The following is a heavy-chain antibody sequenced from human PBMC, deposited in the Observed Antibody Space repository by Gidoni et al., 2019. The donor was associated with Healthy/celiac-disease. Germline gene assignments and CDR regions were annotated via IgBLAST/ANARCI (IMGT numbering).Heavy chain of an antibody. CDR3: ARGLEYYDYVWGSYRPPLDY. CDR1: GFTFSSYC. D-gene: IGHD3-16*02. J-gene: IGHJ4*02. V-gene: IGHV3-30*03. Sequence: QVQLVESGGGVVQPGRSLRLSCAASGFTFSSYCMHWVRQAPGKGLEWVAVISYDGSNKDYADSVKGRFTISRDNSKNTLYLQMNSLRAEDTAVYYCARGLEYYDYVWGSYRPPLDYWGQGTLVTVSS. CDR2: ISYDGSNK.